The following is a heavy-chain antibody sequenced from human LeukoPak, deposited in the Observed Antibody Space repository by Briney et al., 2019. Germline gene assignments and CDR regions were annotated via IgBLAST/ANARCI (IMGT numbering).Heavy chain of an antibody. J-gene: IGHJ6*02. CDR3: AGVSLVWYYGMDV. Sequence: PSETLSLTCAVYGGSFSGYYWSWIRQPPGKGLEWIGEINHSGSTNYNPSLKSRVTISVDTSKNQFSLKLSSVTAADTAVYYCAGVSLVWYYGMDVWGQGTTVTVSS. CDR1: GGSFSGYY. D-gene: IGHD2-21*01. V-gene: IGHV4-34*01. CDR2: INHSGST.